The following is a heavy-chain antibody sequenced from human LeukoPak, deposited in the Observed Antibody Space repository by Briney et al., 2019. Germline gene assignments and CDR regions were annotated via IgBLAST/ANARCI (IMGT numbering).Heavy chain of an antibody. CDR2: IYYSGST. Sequence: SETLSLTCTVSGGSISSYYWSWIRQPPGKGLEWIGYIYYSGSTNYNPSLKSRVTISVDTSKNQFSLKLSSVTAADTAVYYCARVGATPEEYWGQETLVTVSS. V-gene: IGHV4-59*01. CDR1: GGSISSYY. J-gene: IGHJ4*02. D-gene: IGHD1-26*01. CDR3: ARVGATPEEY.